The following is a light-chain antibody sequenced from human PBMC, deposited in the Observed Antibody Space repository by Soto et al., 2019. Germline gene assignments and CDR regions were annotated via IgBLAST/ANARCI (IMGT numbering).Light chain of an antibody. V-gene: IGLV2-8*01. CDR2: EVS. Sequence: QSVLTQPPSASGSPGQSVTISCTGTSSDVGGYNYVSWYQQHPGKAPKLMIYEVSERPSGVPDRFSGSKSGNTASLTVSGRQAEDEADYYCSSYAGSNNFVFGTGTKLTVL. CDR3: SSYAGSNNFV. J-gene: IGLJ1*01. CDR1: SSDVGGYNY.